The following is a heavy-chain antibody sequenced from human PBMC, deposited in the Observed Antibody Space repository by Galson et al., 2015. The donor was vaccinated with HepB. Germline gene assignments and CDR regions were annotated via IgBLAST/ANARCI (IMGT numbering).Heavy chain of an antibody. D-gene: IGHD1-26*01. CDR2: INHSGST. V-gene: IGHV4-34*01. Sequence: TLSLTCAVYGGSFSGYYWSWIRQPPGKGLEWIGEINHSGSTNYNPSLKSRVTISVDTSKNQFSLKLSSVTAADTAVYYCARLQWELTYYFDYWGQGTLVAVSS. J-gene: IGHJ4*02. CDR3: ARLQWELTYYFDY. CDR1: GGSFSGYY.